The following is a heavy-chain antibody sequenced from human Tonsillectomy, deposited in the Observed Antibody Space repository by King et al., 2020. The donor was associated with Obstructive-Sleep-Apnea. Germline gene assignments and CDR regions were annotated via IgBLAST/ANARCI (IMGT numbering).Heavy chain of an antibody. V-gene: IGHV5-51*01. CDR3: ARRPTYGNSAGDYYGMDV. CDR2: IFPGDSDT. D-gene: IGHD4-23*01. CDR1: GFTFNNFW. Sequence: VQLVESGAEVKKPGESLKISCKASGFTFNNFWIGWVRQMPGKGLEWMGIIFPGDSDTRYSPSFQGQVSISADKSISTAYLQWSSLKASDTAMYYCARRPTYGNSAGDYYGMDVWGQGTTVTVSS. J-gene: IGHJ6*02.